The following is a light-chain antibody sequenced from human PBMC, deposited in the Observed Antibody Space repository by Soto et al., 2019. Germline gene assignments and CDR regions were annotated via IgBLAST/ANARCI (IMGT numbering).Light chain of an antibody. CDR2: GAS. CDR3: QQYNNWPLT. J-gene: IGKJ4*01. Sequence: ELVMTQSPATLSVSPGERATLSCRASQSVNNNLAWYQQKPGQAPRRLIYGASTRATGIPARFSGSGSGTEFTLTISSLQSEDFAVYYCQQYNNWPLTFGGGTKVEIK. CDR1: QSVNNN. V-gene: IGKV3-15*01.